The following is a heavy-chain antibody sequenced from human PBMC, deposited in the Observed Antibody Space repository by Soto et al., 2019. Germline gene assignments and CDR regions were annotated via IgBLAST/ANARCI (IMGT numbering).Heavy chain of an antibody. Sequence: QVQLVQSGAEVKKPGASVKVSCEASGYTFIDYYMHWVRQAPGQGFEWMGRISPKSGGTNYAQKFQGRVTMTLVTSLNTAYRELSSLMSEDTAVYYCARPPGYISDWYYFCLWGQGTLVTVSS. CDR3: ARPPGYISDWYYFCL. D-gene: IGHD6-19*01. J-gene: IGHJ4*02. CDR2: ISPKSGGT. CDR1: GYTFIDYY. V-gene: IGHV1-2*02.